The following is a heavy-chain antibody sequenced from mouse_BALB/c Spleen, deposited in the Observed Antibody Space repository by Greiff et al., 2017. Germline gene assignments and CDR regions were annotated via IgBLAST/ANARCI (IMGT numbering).Heavy chain of an antibody. V-gene: IGHV1-82*01. D-gene: IGHD1-3*01. CDR3: ARYNYSPMDY. CDR1: GYAFSSSW. Sequence: VQLQQSGPELVKPGASVKISCKASGYAFSSSWMNWVKQRPGQGLEWIGRIYPGDGDTNYNGKFKGKATLTADKSSSTAYMQLSSLTSVDSAVYFCARYNYSPMDYWGQGTSVTVSS. J-gene: IGHJ4*01. CDR2: IYPGDGDT.